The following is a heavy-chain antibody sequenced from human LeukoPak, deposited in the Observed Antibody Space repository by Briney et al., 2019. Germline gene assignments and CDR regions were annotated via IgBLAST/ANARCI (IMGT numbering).Heavy chain of an antibody. CDR3: ATSAAGFDY. CDR1: GFTFSSYA. D-gene: IGHD6-13*01. CDR2: ISGSGGST. Sequence: PGGSLRLSCAASGFTFSSYAMSWVRQAPGKGLEWVSAISGSGGSTYYADSVKGRFTISRDNSKNSLYLQMNSLRDEDTALYYCATSAAGFDYWGQGTLVTVSS. V-gene: IGHV3-23*01. J-gene: IGHJ4*02.